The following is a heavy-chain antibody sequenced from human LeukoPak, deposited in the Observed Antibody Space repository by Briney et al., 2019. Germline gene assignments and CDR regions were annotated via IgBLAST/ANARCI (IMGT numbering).Heavy chain of an antibody. V-gene: IGHV3-23*01. J-gene: IGHJ4*02. CDR3: AKRGLGSTSGAYFFDY. CDR1: GFTFSSYE. D-gene: IGHD2-2*01. CDR2: ISSSGGST. Sequence: GGSLRLSCAASGFTFSSYEMNWVRQAPGKGLEWISSISSSGGSTYYADSVKGRFTVSRDNSKNTLYVQMNSLRAEDTAVYYCAKRGLGSTSGAYFFDYWGQGTLVTVSS.